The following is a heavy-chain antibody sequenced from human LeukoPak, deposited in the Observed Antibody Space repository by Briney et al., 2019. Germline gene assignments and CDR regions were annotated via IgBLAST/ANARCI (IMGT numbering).Heavy chain of an antibody. D-gene: IGHD1-1*01. Sequence: PGGSLRLSCAASGFTFSTYEMTWVRQAPGKGLEWVAFLRNDGRSKYYADSVKGRFAISTDNSKNTLYLQMNSLRAEDTAVYYCARDVMSTGTQGWFDPWGQGTLVTVSS. CDR1: GFTFSTYE. J-gene: IGHJ5*02. V-gene: IGHV3-30*02. CDR2: LRNDGRSK. CDR3: ARDVMSTGTQGWFDP.